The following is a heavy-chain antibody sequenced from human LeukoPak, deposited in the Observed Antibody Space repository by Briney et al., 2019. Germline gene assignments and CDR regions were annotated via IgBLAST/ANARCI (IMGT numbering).Heavy chain of an antibody. Sequence: PGGSLRLSCAASGFTFSRHWMDWVRQAPGKGLEWVANIKEDGSVKQYVDSVKGRFTISRDNAKNSLYLQMNSLRAEDTAVYLAESSTPWEGYWGQGTLVTVSS. CDR2: IKEDGSVK. D-gene: IGHD6-13*01. V-gene: IGHV3-7*01. J-gene: IGHJ4*02. CDR1: GFTFSRHW. CDR3: ESSTPWEGY.